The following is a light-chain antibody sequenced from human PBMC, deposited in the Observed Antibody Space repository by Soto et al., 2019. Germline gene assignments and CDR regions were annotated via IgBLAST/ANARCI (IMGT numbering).Light chain of an antibody. CDR2: GNS. J-gene: IGLJ2*01. CDR3: QSYDSSLSGSTVV. Sequence: QSVLTQPPSVSGAPGQRVTISCTGSSSNIGAGYDVHWYQQLPGTAPKLLLYGNSNRPAGVPDRFSGSKSGTSASLAITGLQAEDEADDYCQSYDSSLSGSTVVFGGGTKLTVL. CDR1: SSNIGAGYD. V-gene: IGLV1-40*01.